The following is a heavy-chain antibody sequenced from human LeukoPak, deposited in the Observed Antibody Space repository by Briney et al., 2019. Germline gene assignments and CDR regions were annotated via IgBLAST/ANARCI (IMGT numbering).Heavy chain of an antibody. V-gene: IGHV4-39*01. D-gene: IGHD3-10*01. J-gene: IGHJ4*02. CDR3: ASVNRGWFGVGEY. Sequence: SETLSLTCTVSADSISSSSSYWGWIRQPPGKGLEWIGGIYYSGSTHYNPSLKSRVTISVDTSKNQFSLKLTSVTAADTAVYFCASVNRGWFGVGEYWGQGTLVTVSS. CDR2: IYYSGST. CDR1: ADSISSSSSY.